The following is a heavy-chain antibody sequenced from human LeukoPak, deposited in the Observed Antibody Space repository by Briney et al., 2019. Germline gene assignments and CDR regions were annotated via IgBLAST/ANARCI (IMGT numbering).Heavy chain of an antibody. V-gene: IGHV3-30-3*01. J-gene: IGHJ4*02. CDR3: AKDHSHYSSSWYFGY. Sequence: GGSLRLSCAASGFTFSSYAMHWVRQAPGKGLEWVALISYDGSSNFYADSVKGRFTISRDNSKNTLYLQMNSLRAEDTAVYYCAKDHSHYSSSWYFGYWGQGTLVTVSS. CDR2: ISYDGSSN. CDR1: GFTFSSYA. D-gene: IGHD6-13*01.